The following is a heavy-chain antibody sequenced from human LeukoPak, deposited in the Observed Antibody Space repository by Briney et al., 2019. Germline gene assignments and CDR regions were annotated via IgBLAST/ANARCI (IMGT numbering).Heavy chain of an antibody. V-gene: IGHV3-33*01. Sequence: GGSLRLSCAASGFTFSSYGMHWVRQAPGKGLEWVAVIWYDGSNKYYADSVKGRFTISRDNSENTLYLQMNSLRAEDTAVYYCARGGIQLWLRAPLDYWGQGTLVTASS. CDR1: GFTFSSYG. CDR2: IWYDGSNK. D-gene: IGHD5-18*01. J-gene: IGHJ4*02. CDR3: ARGGIQLWLRAPLDY.